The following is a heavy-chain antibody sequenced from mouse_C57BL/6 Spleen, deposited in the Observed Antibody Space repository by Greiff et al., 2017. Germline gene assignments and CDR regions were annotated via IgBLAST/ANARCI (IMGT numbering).Heavy chain of an antibody. Sequence: EVQLQQSGPELVKPGASVKISCKASGYTFTDYYMNWVKQSHGKSLEWIGDINPNNGGTSYNQKFKGKATLTVDKSSSTAYMELRSLTSEDSAVYYCARRRLRHFDYWGQGTTLTVSS. D-gene: IGHD2-4*01. CDR2: INPNNGGT. CDR3: ARRRLRHFDY. V-gene: IGHV1-26*01. CDR1: GYTFTDYY. J-gene: IGHJ2*01.